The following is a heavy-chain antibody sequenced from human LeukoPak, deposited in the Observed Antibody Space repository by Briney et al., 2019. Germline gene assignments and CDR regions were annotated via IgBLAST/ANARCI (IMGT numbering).Heavy chain of an antibody. D-gene: IGHD1-26*01. CDR2: IGAYAART. V-gene: IGHV3-23*01. CDR3: AKDPLGGGSSLINWFDS. J-gene: IGHJ5*01. Sequence: GGSLRLSFVASGFDFSSYAMTWVRQAPGRGLEWVSTIGAYAARTYYADSVKGRFTTTRENSKTTLSLQMNSLRAEDTALYYCAKDPLGGGSSLINWFDSWGQGVWATVSS. CDR1: GFDFSSYA.